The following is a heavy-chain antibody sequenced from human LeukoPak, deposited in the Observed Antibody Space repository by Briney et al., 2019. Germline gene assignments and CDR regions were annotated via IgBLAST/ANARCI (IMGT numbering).Heavy chain of an antibody. CDR1: GFTFSSYG. Sequence: PGGSLRLSCAASGFTFSSYGMHWVRQAPGKGLEWVAVISYDGSNKYYADSVKGRFTISRDNSKNTLYLQMNSLRAEDTAVYYCARGRYGDVLFDYWGQGTLVTVSS. CDR3: ARGRYGDVLFDY. V-gene: IGHV3-30*03. J-gene: IGHJ4*02. D-gene: IGHD4-17*01. CDR2: ISYDGSNK.